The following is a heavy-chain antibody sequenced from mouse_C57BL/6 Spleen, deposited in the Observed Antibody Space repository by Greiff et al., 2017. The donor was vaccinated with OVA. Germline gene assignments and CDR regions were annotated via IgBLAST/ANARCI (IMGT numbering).Heavy chain of an antibody. V-gene: IGHV1-22*01. J-gene: IGHJ3*01. Sequence: VQLKESGPELVKPGASVKMSCKASGYTFTDYNMHWVKQSHGKSLEWIGYINPNNGGTSYNQKFKGKATLTVNKSSSTAYMELRSLTSEDSAVYYCARSGGLLLFAYWGQGTLVTVSA. CDR3: ARSGGLLLFAY. CDR2: INPNNGGT. D-gene: IGHD2-3*01. CDR1: GYTFTDYN.